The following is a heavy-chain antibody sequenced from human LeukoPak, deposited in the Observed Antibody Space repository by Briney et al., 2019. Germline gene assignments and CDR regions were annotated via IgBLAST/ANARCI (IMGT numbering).Heavy chain of an antibody. V-gene: IGHV3-53*01. CDR2: IYSGANT. CDR3: ARLGPYYFDS. CDR1: GFIVSSKH. D-gene: IGHD3-16*01. Sequence: GGSLRLSCAASGFIVSSKHMSWVRQAPGKGLEWVSVIYSGANTYYADSVQGRFTISRDTSRNTLYLQMNSLRAEDTAVYYCARLGPYYFDSWGQGTLVIVSS. J-gene: IGHJ4*02.